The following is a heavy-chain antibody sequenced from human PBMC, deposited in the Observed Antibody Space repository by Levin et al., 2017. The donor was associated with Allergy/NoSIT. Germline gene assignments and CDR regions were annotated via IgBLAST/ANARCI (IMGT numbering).Heavy chain of an antibody. CDR2: ISSSSSYI. Sequence: GGSLRLSCAASGFTFSSYSMNWVRQAPGKGLEWVSSISSSSSYIYYADSVKGRFTISRDNAKNSLYLQMNSLRAEDTAVYYCARLGYSSGVWFDPWGQGTLVTVSS. V-gene: IGHV3-21*01. J-gene: IGHJ5*02. D-gene: IGHD6-19*01. CDR3: ARLGYSSGVWFDP. CDR1: GFTFSSYS.